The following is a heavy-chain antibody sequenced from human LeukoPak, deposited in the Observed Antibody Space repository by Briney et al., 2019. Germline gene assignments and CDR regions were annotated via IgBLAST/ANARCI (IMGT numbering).Heavy chain of an antibody. CDR3: ARVGLGYCSGGSCPAFDY. J-gene: IGHJ4*02. V-gene: IGHV1-69*13. CDR1: GGTFSSYA. CDR2: IIPIFGTA. Sequence: ASVNVSCKASGGTFSSYAISWVRQAPGQGLEWMGGIIPIFGTANYAQKFQGRVTITADESTSTAYMELSSLRSEDTAVYYCARVGLGYCSGGSCPAFDYWGQGTLVTVSS. D-gene: IGHD2-15*01.